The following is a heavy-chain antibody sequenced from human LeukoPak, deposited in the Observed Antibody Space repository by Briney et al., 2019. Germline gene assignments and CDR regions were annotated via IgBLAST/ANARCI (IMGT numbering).Heavy chain of an antibody. J-gene: IGHJ4*02. CDR1: GGSISPYY. D-gene: IGHD3-16*02. CDR2: IYYSGTT. V-gene: IGHV4-59*08. Sequence: SETLSLTCTVSGGSISPYYWSWIRQPPGKGLGWIAYIYYSGTTNYNPSLESRVTISVDTSKNQLSLKLTSVTAADTAMYYCARGNRIMITFGGVIAEYYFDYWGQGTLVTVSS. CDR3: ARGNRIMITFGGVIAEYYFDY.